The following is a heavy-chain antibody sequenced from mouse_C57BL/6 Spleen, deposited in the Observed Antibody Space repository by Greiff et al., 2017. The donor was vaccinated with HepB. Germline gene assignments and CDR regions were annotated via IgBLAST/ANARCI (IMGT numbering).Heavy chain of an antibody. J-gene: IGHJ1*03. V-gene: IGHV1-15*01. CDR1: GYTFTDYE. CDR3: TRSPTVVGFDV. CDR2: IDPETGGT. Sequence: VQLQQSGAELVRPGASVTLSCKASGYTFTDYEMHWVKQTPVHGLEWIGAIDPETGGTAYNQKFKGRAILTADKSSSTAYMELRSLTSEDSAVYYCTRSPTVVGFDVWGTGTTVTVSS. D-gene: IGHD1-1*01.